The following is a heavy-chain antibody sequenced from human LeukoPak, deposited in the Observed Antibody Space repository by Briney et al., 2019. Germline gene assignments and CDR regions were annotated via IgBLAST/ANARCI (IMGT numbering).Heavy chain of an antibody. CDR2: IYTSGST. D-gene: IGHD3-22*01. Sequence: SETLSLTCTVSGGSISSYYWSWIRQPAGKGLEWIGRIYTSGSTNYNPSLKSRVTISVDTSKNQFFLKLSSVTAADTAVYYCARGWDYYDSSGYLDYWGQGTLVTVSS. J-gene: IGHJ4*02. CDR3: ARGWDYYDSSGYLDY. CDR1: GGSISSYY. V-gene: IGHV4-4*07.